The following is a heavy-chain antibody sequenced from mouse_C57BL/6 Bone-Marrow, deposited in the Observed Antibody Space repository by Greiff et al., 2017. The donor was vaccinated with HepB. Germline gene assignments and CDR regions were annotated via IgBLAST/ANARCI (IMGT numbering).Heavy chain of an antibody. V-gene: IGHV2-9-1*01. CDR1: GFSLTSYA. D-gene: IGHD1-1*01. CDR3: ARNGAPYYYGSSYPYFDY. CDR2: IWTGGGT. J-gene: IGHJ2*01. Sequence: VKLVESGPGLVAPSQSLSITCTVSGFSLTSYAISWVRQPPGKGLEWLGVIWTGGGTNYNSALKSRLSISKDNSKSQVFLKMNSLQTDDTARYYCARNGAPYYYGSSYPYFDYWGQGTTLTVSS.